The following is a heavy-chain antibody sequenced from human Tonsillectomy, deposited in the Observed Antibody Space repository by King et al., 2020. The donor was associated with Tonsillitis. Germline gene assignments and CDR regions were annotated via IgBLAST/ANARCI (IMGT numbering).Heavy chain of an antibody. CDR3: ARGGSSAPFGY. Sequence: VQLVESGGGLVQPGRSLRLSCTASGFTFGDYAMSWFRQAPGKGLEWIAFIRSKAYGGTTAYAASVKGRFTISRDDTTSSAYLQMNSLKTEDTAVYYCARGGSSAPFGYWGQGTLVTVSS. CDR2: IRSKAYGGTT. J-gene: IGHJ4*02. CDR1: GFTFGDYA. V-gene: IGHV3-49*03. D-gene: IGHD6-13*01.